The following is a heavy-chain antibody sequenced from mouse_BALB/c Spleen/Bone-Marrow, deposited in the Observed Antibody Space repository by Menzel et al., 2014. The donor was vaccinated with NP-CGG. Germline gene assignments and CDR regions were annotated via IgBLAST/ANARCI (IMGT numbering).Heavy chain of an antibody. Sequence: EVKLVESGGGLVQPGGSLKLSCAASGFDFSRYWMSWVRQAPGKGLEWIGEINPDSSTINYTPSLKDKFIISRDNDKKTLYLQMRKVRSEDATLYYCARRGYYSTMDYWGQGTSVTVSS. D-gene: IGHD1-1*01. J-gene: IGHJ4*01. CDR2: INPDSSTI. CDR1: GFDFSRYW. CDR3: ARRGYYSTMDY. V-gene: IGHV4-1*02.